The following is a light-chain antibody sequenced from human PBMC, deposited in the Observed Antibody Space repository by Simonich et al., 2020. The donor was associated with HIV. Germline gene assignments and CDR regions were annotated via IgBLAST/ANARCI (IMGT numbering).Light chain of an antibody. CDR2: DVT. CDR3: SSYTSYSTWV. J-gene: IGLJ3*02. CDR1: SSDVGDNY. Sequence: QSALTQPASVSGSPGPSITISCTGTSSDVGDNYVSWYQQYPGKAPKLMIYDVTKRPSGVSNRFSGSKSGNTASLTISGLQAEDEADYYCSSYTSYSTWVFGGGTKLTVL. V-gene: IGLV2-14*01.